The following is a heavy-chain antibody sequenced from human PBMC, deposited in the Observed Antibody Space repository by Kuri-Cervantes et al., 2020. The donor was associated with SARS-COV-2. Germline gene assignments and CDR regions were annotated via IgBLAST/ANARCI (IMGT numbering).Heavy chain of an antibody. CDR1: GFTVSSNN. CDR3: AKVEGRYFDWLLPQYYFDY. D-gene: IGHD3-9*01. J-gene: IGHJ4*02. CDR2: IYSGGST. V-gene: IGHV3-53*01. Sequence: GESLKISCAASGFTVSSNNMSWVRQAPGKGLEWVSVIYSGGSTYYADSVKGRFTISRDNSKNTLYLQMNSLRAEDTAVYYCAKVEGRYFDWLLPQYYFDYWGQGTLVTVSS.